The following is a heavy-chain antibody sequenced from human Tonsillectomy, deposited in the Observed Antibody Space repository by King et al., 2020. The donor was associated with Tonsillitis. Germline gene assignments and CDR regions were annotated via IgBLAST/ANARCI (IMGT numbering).Heavy chain of an antibody. Sequence: VQLVESGGGLVQPGRSLRLSCVTSGFTFEDYAMHWVRPAPGKGLEWVSIINWNSHWISYADSVQGRFMISRDNAKKSLYLQMNSLRVEDTAVYFCANLPHEGRYRNDWQPADIWGQGTMVTVSS. CDR3: ANLPHEGRYRNDWQPADI. V-gene: IGHV3-9*01. D-gene: IGHD3-9*01. J-gene: IGHJ3*02. CDR1: GFTFEDYA. CDR2: INWNSHWI.